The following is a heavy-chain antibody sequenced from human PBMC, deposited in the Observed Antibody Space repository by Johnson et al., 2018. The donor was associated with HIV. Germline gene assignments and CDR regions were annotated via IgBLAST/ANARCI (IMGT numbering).Heavy chain of an antibody. CDR3: ARERGSFEYSNSYAFDI. CDR2: ISSNGGST. Sequence: QVQVVESGGGVVQPGRSLRVSCAASGFSFSTSGMYWVRQAPGKGLEYVSAISSNGGSTGYADSVKGRFTISRDNSKNTLYLQMNSLRAEDTALYYCARERGSFEYSNSYAFDIWGQGTMVTVSS. V-gene: IGHV3-64*04. J-gene: IGHJ3*02. D-gene: IGHD6-6*01. CDR1: GFSFSTSG.